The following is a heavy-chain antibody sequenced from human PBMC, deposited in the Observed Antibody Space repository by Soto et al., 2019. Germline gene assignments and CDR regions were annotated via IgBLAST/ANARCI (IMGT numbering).Heavy chain of an antibody. CDR2: IYHSGST. D-gene: IGHD1-1*01. CDR1: GGSISSGGYS. J-gene: IGHJ5*01. Sequence: PSETLSLTCAVSGGSISSGGYSWSWIRQPPGMGLEWIGYIYHSGSTYYNPSLKSRVTISVDRSKNQFSLKLSSVTAADTAVYYCASGSSHSHNPHSNWFDPWGQGTLVTVSS. V-gene: IGHV4-30-2*01. CDR3: ASGSSHSHNPHSNWFDP.